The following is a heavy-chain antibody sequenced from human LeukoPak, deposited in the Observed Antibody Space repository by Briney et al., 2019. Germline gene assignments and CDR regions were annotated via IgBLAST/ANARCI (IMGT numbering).Heavy chain of an antibody. CDR2: IYYSGNT. Sequence: SETLSLTCTVSGGSISSSTSYWGWIRQPPGRGLEWIGSIYYSGNTQYNPSLKSRVTISVDTSKNQFSLKLSSLTAADTAVYYCARAPSGEVPAPPSYWGQGTLVTVSS. CDR3: ARAPSGEVPAPPSY. D-gene: IGHD2-2*01. V-gene: IGHV4-39*07. J-gene: IGHJ4*02. CDR1: GGSISSSTSY.